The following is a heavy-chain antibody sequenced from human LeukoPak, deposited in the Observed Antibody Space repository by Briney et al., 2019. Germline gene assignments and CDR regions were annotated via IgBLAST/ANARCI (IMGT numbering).Heavy chain of an antibody. J-gene: IGHJ4*02. D-gene: IGHD4-17*01. CDR1: GYTFTDYY. CDR3: ARNGDFLFDS. CDR2: INPNSGGT. V-gene: IGHV1-2*04. Sequence: ASVKVSCQASGYTFTDYYMHWVRQAPGQGLEWIGWINPNSGGTHYARKFQGWVALTTDTSISTTYMELSRLRSDNTAVYYCARNGDFLFDSWGQGTLVTVSS.